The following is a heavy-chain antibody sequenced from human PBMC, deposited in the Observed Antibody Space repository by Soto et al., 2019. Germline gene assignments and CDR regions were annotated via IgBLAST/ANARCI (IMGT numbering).Heavy chain of an antibody. D-gene: IGHD3-22*01. Sequence: QITLKESGPTLVKPTQTLTLTCTFSGFSLSTSGVGVGWIRQPPGKALEWLALIYWDDDKRYSPSLKSRLTITKATSKNQVVLTMTNMDPVDTATYYCAHLITMIVVRSTYWYFDLWGRGTLVTVSS. CDR2: IYWDDDK. CDR3: AHLITMIVVRSTYWYFDL. CDR1: GFSLSTSGVG. J-gene: IGHJ2*01. V-gene: IGHV2-5*02.